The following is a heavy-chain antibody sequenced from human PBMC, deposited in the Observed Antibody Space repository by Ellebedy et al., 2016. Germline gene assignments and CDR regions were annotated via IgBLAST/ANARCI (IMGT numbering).Heavy chain of an antibody. CDR2: IYPGDSDT. D-gene: IGHD6-19*01. J-gene: IGHJ2*01. Sequence: GGSLRLSXKGSGYSFTSYWIGWVRQMPGKGLEWMGIIYPGDSDTRYSPSFQGQVTISADKSISTAYLQWSSLKASDTAMYYCARPVAAAFTGDWYFDLWGRGTLVTVSS. V-gene: IGHV5-51*01. CDR3: ARPVAAAFTGDWYFDL. CDR1: GYSFTSYW.